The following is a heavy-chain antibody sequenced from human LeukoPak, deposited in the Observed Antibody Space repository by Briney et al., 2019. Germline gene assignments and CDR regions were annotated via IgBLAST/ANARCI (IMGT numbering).Heavy chain of an antibody. CDR1: GFTFSSYA. V-gene: IGHV3-21*01. Sequence: GGSLRLSCAASGFTFSSYAMNWVRQAPGKGLEWVSSISSSSSYIYYAGSVRGRFTISRDNAKNSLYLQMNSLRAEDTAVYYCARGQGLRFYYFDYWGQGTPVTVSS. D-gene: IGHD4-17*01. J-gene: IGHJ4*02. CDR2: ISSSSSYI. CDR3: ARGQGLRFYYFDY.